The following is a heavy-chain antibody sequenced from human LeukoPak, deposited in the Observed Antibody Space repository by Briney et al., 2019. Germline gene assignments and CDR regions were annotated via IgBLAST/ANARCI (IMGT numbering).Heavy chain of an antibody. CDR2: IYYSGST. CDR3: ARVVGIVGASDAFDI. CDR1: GGSISSSSYY. V-gene: IGHV4-39*07. J-gene: IGHJ3*02. Sequence: SETLSLTCAVSGGSISSSSYYWGWIRQPPGKGLEWIGSIYYSGSTYYNPSLKSRVTISVDRSKNQFSLKLSSVTAADTAVYYCARVVGIVGASDAFDIWGQGTMVTVSS. D-gene: IGHD1-26*01.